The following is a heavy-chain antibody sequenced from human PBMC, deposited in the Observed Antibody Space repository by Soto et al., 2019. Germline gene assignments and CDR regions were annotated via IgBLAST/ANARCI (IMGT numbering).Heavy chain of an antibody. J-gene: IGHJ4*02. D-gene: IGHD6-13*01. Sequence: QLQLQESGPGLVKPSETLSLTCTVSGGSISSSSYYWGWIRQPPGKGLEWIGSIYYSGSTYYNPSLTSRVPISVDTSKNQFSLKLSSVTAADTAVYYCARRQSSSWYGLWGQGTLVTVSS. CDR2: IYYSGST. V-gene: IGHV4-39*01. CDR3: ARRQSSSWYGL. CDR1: GGSISSSSYY.